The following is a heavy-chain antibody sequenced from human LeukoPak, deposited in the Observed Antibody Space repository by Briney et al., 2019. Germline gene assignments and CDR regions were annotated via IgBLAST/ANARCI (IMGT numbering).Heavy chain of an antibody. CDR3: ARGEQQLVRGFDY. Sequence: GGSLRLSCAASGFTFSSYSMNWVRQAPGKGLEWVSSISSSSSYIYYADSVKGRFTISRDNAKNSLYLQMNSLRAEDTAVYYCARGEQQLVRGFDYWGQGTLVTVSS. V-gene: IGHV3-21*01. J-gene: IGHJ4*02. D-gene: IGHD6-13*01. CDR2: ISSSSSYI. CDR1: GFTFSSYS.